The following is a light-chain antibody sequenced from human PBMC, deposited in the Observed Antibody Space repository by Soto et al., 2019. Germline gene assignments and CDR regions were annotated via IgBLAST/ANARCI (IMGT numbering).Light chain of an antibody. CDR2: AAS. V-gene: IGKV1-9*01. CDR1: QDVSRS. CDR3: QQLWTYPLT. J-gene: IGKJ4*01. Sequence: DTQLTQSPSFLSASVGDRVTIACRASQDVSRSVGWYQQKPGTAPKLLISAASTLNSGVPSRFSGSGSGTDFTLTISSLQLEDFATYYCQQLWTYPLTFGGGTKVDIK.